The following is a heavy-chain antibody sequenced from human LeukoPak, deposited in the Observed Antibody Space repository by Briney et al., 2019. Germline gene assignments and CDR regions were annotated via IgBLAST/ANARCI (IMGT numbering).Heavy chain of an antibody. D-gene: IGHD6-19*01. CDR2: IIPIFGTA. Sequence: ASVKVSCKASGGTFSSYAISWVRQAPGQGLEWMGGIIPIFGTANYAQKFQGRVTITADKSTSTAYMELSSLRSEDTAVYYCAREYSSGWYSLDYWGQGTLVTVSS. J-gene: IGHJ4*02. CDR3: AREYSSGWYSLDY. CDR1: GGTFSSYA. V-gene: IGHV1-69*06.